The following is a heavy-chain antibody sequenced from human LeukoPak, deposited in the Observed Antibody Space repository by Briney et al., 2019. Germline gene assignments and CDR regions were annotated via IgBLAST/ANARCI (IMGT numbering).Heavy chain of an antibody. Sequence: GSLRLSCAASGFTFSSYDIHWVRQATGKGLEWVSGIGTAGEIYYPGSVKGRFTISRENAKSSLYLQMNSLRAGDTAVYYCARAAYSSTWYSRYFDLWGRGTLVTVSS. D-gene: IGHD6-13*01. CDR1: GFTFSSYD. CDR3: ARAAYSSTWYSRYFDL. V-gene: IGHV3-13*01. J-gene: IGHJ2*01. CDR2: IGTAGEI.